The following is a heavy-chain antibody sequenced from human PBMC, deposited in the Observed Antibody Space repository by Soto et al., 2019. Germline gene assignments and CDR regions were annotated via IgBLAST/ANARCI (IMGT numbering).Heavy chain of an antibody. CDR1: EFTFSTYW. D-gene: IGHD1-26*01. J-gene: IGHJ4*02. V-gene: IGHV3-74*01. CDR3: ARDRYTGTSRFEN. Sequence: GGSLRLSCTASEFTFSTYWMHWVLNTPGKGLVWVSRINSDGISTSYADSVKGRFTISRDNAKNTLYLQMNSLRAEDTAVYYCARDRYTGTSRFENWGQGTLVTVSS. CDR2: INSDGIST.